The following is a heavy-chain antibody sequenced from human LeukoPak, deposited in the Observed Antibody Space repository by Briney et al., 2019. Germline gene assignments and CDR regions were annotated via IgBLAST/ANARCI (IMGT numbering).Heavy chain of an antibody. D-gene: IGHD3-22*01. J-gene: IGHJ6*03. CDR1: GFTFSSYW. CDR3: ARDPHYYDSSGYYSRLYYMDV. V-gene: IGHV3-7*01. CDR2: IKQDGSEK. Sequence: GGSLRLSCAASGFTFSSYWMSWVRQAPGKGLEWVANIKQDGSEKYYVDSVKGRFTISRDNAKNSLYLQMNSLRAEDTAVYYCARDPHYYDSSGYYSRLYYMDVWGKGTTVTISS.